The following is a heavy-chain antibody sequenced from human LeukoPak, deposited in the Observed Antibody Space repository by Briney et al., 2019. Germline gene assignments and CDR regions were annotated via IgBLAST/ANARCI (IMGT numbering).Heavy chain of an antibody. CDR1: GFTFSSYG. Sequence: GGSLRLSCAASGFTFSSYGMHWVRQAPGKGLEWVAVIWYDGSNKYYVDSVKGRFTISRDNSKNTLYLQMNSLRAEDTAVYYCAKPKWTVTTPFDYWGQGTLVTVSS. CDR2: IWYDGSNK. D-gene: IGHD4-17*01. CDR3: AKPKWTVTTPFDY. V-gene: IGHV3-33*06. J-gene: IGHJ4*02.